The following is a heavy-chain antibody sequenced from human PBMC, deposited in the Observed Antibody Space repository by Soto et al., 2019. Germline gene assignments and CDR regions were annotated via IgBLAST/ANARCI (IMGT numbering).Heavy chain of an antibody. CDR1: GFTFNSYV. CDR3: ARGRYLDSSDYWVANLPFDH. CDR2: ISRSGRGSA. J-gene: IGHJ4*02. V-gene: IGHV3-23*01. D-gene: IGHD3-22*01. Sequence: GGSLRLSCAASGFTFNSYVMTWVRQAPGEGLEWVSSISRSGRGSAYYADSVKGRFTISRDNSENTLFLQMNNLRDEDTALYYCARGRYLDSSDYWVANLPFDHWGLGTLVTVSA.